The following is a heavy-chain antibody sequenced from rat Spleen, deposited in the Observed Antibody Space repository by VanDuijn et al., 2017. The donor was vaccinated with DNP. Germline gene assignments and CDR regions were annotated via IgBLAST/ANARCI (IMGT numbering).Heavy chain of an antibody. D-gene: IGHD1-12*03. V-gene: IGHV5-25*01. CDR2: ISTGGGNT. CDR3: ATSGYGYDGYPFAY. Sequence: EVQLVESGGGLVQPGRSLKLSCAASGFTFSAYYMAWVRQAPAKGLEWVASISTGGGNTYYRDSVKGRFTISRDNAKNTLFLQMDSLRSEDTATYYCATSGYGYDGYPFAYWGHGTLVTVSS. CDR1: GFTFSAYY. J-gene: IGHJ3*01.